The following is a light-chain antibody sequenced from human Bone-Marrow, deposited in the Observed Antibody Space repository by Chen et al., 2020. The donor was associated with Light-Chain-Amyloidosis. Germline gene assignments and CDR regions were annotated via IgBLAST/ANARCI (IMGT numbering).Light chain of an antibody. CDR1: QSVRFS. J-gene: IGKJ1*01. CDR2: DAS. Sequence: EIVLTQSPATLSLSPGDRVTLSCRASQSVRFSLAWYQQKPGQAPRLLIYDASNRATGIPARFSGSGSMTDFTLTISSLEPEDFAVYYCQQRSNWPRTFGQGTKLDIK. V-gene: IGKV3-11*01. CDR3: QQRSNWPRT.